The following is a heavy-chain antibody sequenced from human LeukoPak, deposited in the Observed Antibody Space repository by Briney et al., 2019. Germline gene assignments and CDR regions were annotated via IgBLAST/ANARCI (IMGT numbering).Heavy chain of an antibody. D-gene: IGHD3-16*02. CDR1: GGSFSGYY. CDR3: ARGRDYVWGSYRYYYYLDY. J-gene: IGHJ4*02. V-gene: IGHV4-34*01. CDR2: INHSGST. Sequence: PSETLSLTCAVYGGSFSGYYWSWICQPPGKGLEWIGEINHSGSTNYNPSLKSRVTISVDTSKNQFSLKLSSVTAADTAVYYCARGRDYVWGSYRYYYYLDYWGQGTLVTVSS.